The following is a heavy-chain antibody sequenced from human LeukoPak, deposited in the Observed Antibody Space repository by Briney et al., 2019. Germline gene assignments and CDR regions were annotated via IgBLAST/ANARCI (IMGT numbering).Heavy chain of an antibody. J-gene: IGHJ6*03. CDR3: VRLAALRGFYYYMDV. CDR2: VYRDGNT. Sequence: SETLSLTCSVSGYSISSGYYWGWIRQPPGKGLEWVANVYRDGNTYHSPSLESRVTISVDTSKNLFSLKLSSLSAADTAVYYCVRLAALRGFYYYMDVWGKGTAVTVSS. CDR1: GYSISSGYY. D-gene: IGHD6-25*01. V-gene: IGHV4-38-2*01.